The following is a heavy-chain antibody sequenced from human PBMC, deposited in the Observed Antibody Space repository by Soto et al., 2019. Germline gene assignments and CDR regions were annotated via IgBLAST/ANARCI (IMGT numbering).Heavy chain of an antibody. V-gene: IGHV4-59*08. CDR3: ARHRNAVVVPAALSEIDY. CDR2: ISSSGGT. J-gene: IGHJ4*02. CDR1: GGSISAYY. Sequence: PSETLSLTCSVSGGSISAYYWSWIRQPPGKGLEWIGYISSSGGTYYNPSLRNRVTISVDTSKNQFSLKLSSVTAADTAVYYCARHRNAVVVPAALSEIDYWGQGTPVTVSS. D-gene: IGHD2-2*01.